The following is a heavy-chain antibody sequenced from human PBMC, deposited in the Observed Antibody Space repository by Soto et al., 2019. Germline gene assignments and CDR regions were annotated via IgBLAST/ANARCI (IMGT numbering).Heavy chain of an antibody. CDR2: IYYSGST. V-gene: IGHV4-59*01. CDR3: SRVPATHSGNWFDL. J-gene: IGHJ5*02. Sequence: KPSETLSLTCTVSGASISTYYWSWIRQPPGKGLEWIGYIYYSGSTNYNPSLKSRVTISVDTSKNQFSMKLSSVTAEDTEVYYFSRVPATHSGNWFDLWGQGTRVTV. CDR1: GASISTYY. D-gene: IGHD1-26*01.